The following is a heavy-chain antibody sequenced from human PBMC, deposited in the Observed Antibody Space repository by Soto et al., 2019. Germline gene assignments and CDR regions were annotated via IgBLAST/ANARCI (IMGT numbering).Heavy chain of an antibody. D-gene: IGHD3-16*01. CDR2: ISWNSGSI. CDR1: GFTFDDYA. CDR3: AKDANYYDYIWGSSFDY. Sequence: EVQLVESGGGLVQPGRSLRLSCAASGFTFDDYAMHWVRQAPGKGLEWVSGISWNSGSIGYADSVKSRFTISRDNAKNSLYLQMNSLRAEDTALYYCAKDANYYDYIWGSSFDYWGQGTLVTVSS. J-gene: IGHJ4*02. V-gene: IGHV3-9*01.